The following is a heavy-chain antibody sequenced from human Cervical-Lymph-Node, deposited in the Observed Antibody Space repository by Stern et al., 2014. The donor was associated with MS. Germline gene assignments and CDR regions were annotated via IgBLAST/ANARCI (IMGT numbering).Heavy chain of an antibody. D-gene: IGHD3-10*01. CDR3: ARERSIHYPAFAP. CDR1: GGRFKSYA. V-gene: IGHV1-69*01. Sequence: VQLVESGAEVKKPGSSVRVSCQASGGRFKSYAFNWLRQAPGQGLEWMGDIVPMFAKANYAQKCQGRVTVTADEATNTVYMELSFLTSEDTAVYYCARERSIHYPAFAPRGQGTLVTVSS. J-gene: IGHJ5*02. CDR2: IVPMFAKA.